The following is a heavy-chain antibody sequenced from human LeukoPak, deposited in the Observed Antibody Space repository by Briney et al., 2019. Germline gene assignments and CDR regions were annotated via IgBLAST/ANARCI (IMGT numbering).Heavy chain of an antibody. Sequence: PSETLSLTCTVTGGSISSYYWSWIRQPPGKGLEWIGYIYYSGSTNYNPSLKSRVTISVDKSKNQFSLQLTSVTAADTAVYYCARSPTKRVTEDYWGRGTLVTVSS. CDR1: GGSISSYY. D-gene: IGHD5-18*01. V-gene: IGHV4-59*12. CDR2: IYYSGST. J-gene: IGHJ4*02. CDR3: ARSPTKRVTEDY.